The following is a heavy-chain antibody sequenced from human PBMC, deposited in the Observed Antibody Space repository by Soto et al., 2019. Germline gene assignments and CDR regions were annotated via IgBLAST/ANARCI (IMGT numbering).Heavy chain of an antibody. CDR3: AREFIYGSGSYY. V-gene: IGHV1-18*01. J-gene: IGHJ4*02. Sequence: QVQLVQSGAEVKKPGASVKVSCKASGYTFTSYGISWVRQAPGQGLEWMGWISAYNGNTNYAQKLQGRVTMTTDTTPSTTQMELKRLRSDDTGVELWAREFIYGSGSYYWGQGTLVTVSS. CDR1: GYTFTSYG. D-gene: IGHD3-10*01. CDR2: ISAYNGNT.